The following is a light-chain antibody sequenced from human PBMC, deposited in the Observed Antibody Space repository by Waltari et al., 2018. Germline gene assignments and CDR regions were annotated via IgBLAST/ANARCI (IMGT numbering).Light chain of an antibody. J-gene: IGKJ3*01. Sequence: DIVMNLSPDSLAVSLGERATINCKSSQSVLYTSNNMNYLAWYQQRSGQPPKLLIYWASTRESGVPDRFSGSGSGTDFTLTISSLQAEDVALYYCQQYYSTPFTFGPGTKVEIK. CDR3: QQYYSTPFT. CDR1: QSVLYTSNNMNY. CDR2: WAS. V-gene: IGKV4-1*01.